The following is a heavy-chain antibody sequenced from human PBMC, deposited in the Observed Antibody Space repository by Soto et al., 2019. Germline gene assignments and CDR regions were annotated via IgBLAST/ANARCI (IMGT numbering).Heavy chain of an antibody. CDR3: TYYYDSSGYPYYFDY. V-gene: IGHV3-30-3*01. J-gene: IGHJ4*02. D-gene: IGHD3-22*01. CDR2: ISYDGSNK. CDR1: GFTFSSYA. Sequence: QVQLVESGGGVVQLGRSLRLSCAASGFTFSSYAMHWVRQAPGKGLEWVAVISYDGSNKYYVDSVKGRFTISRDNSKNTLYLQMNSLRAEDTAVYYCTYYYDSSGYPYYFDYWGQGTLVTVSS.